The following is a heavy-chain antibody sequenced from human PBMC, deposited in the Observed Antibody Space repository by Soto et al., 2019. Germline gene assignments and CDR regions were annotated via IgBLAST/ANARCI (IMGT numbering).Heavy chain of an antibody. Sequence: GASVKVSCKASGYTFTSSGISWVRQAPGQGLEWMGWISTDNGNTNYAQHLQGRVSMTTDTSTSTAYMDLRSLRSDDTAMYHCARTSAAGKYYYGMDVWGQGTTVTVSS. J-gene: IGHJ6*02. V-gene: IGHV1-18*01. CDR2: ISTDNGNT. CDR1: GYTFTSSG. D-gene: IGHD6-13*01. CDR3: ARTSAAGKYYYGMDV.